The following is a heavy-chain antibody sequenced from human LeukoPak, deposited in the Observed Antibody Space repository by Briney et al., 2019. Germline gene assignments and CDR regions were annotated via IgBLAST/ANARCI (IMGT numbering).Heavy chain of an antibody. J-gene: IGHJ5*02. CDR3: ARAAVTAIRDWLDP. V-gene: IGHV3-30*15. D-gene: IGHD2-21*02. Sequence: ADSVKGRFTISRDNSKNALFLQMSSLRSEDTAVYFCARAAVTAIRDWLDPWGLGTLVTVSS.